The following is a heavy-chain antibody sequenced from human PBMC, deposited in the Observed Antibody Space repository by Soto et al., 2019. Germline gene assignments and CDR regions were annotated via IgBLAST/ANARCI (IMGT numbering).Heavy chain of an antibody. CDR1: GGTFSSYA. V-gene: IGHV1-69*01. CDR2: IIPIFGTA. CDR3: ARGDRKYWNRKNWFDP. Sequence: QVQLVQSGAEVKKPGSSVKVSCKASGGTFSSYAISWVRQAPGQGLEWMGGIIPIFGTANYAQKFQGRVKINAGESTSTAHLEVSSLGSEDTAVYYCARGDRKYWNRKNWFDPWGQGTLVTVSS. D-gene: IGHD1-1*01. J-gene: IGHJ5*02.